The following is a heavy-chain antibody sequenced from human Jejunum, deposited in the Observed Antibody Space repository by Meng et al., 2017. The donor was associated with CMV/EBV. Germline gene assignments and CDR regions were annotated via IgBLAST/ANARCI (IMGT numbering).Heavy chain of an antibody. J-gene: IGHJ4*02. CDR3: ARGGTSGFDY. CDR1: GHSFTTYA. Sequence: VSCKASGHSFTTYAINWVRQAPGQGLEWMGWINTNTGNPTYAQGFTGRFVFSLDTSVNTAYLQISSLKAEDTAVYYCARGGTSGFDYWGQGTLVTVSS. V-gene: IGHV7-4-1*02. CDR2: INTNTGNP.